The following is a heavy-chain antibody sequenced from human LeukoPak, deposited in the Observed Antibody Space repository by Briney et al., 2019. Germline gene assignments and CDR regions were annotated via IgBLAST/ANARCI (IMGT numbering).Heavy chain of an antibody. Sequence: ASVKVSCKASGYTFTSYYMHWVRQAPGQGLEWMGIINPSGGSTSYAQKFQGRVTMTRDTSISTAYMELSRLRSDDTAVYYCARDYDDLYYYYYYMDVWGKGTTVTVSS. CDR2: INPSGGST. CDR3: ARDYDDLYYYYYYMDV. J-gene: IGHJ6*03. D-gene: IGHD3-22*01. CDR1: GYTFTSYY. V-gene: IGHV1-46*01.